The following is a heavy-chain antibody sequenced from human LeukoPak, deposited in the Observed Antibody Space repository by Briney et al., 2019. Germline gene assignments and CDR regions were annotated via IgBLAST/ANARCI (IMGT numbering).Heavy chain of an antibody. CDR2: INHSGST. V-gene: IGHV4-34*01. D-gene: IGHD3-10*01. CDR1: GGSFSGYY. CDR3: ARGSVYGYSGY. J-gene: IGHJ4*02. Sequence: SETLSLTCAVYGGSFSGYYWSWIRQPPGKGLEWIGEINHSGSTNYNPSLKSRVTISVDTSKNQFSLKLSSVTAADTAVYYCARGSVYGYSGYWGQGTLVTVSS.